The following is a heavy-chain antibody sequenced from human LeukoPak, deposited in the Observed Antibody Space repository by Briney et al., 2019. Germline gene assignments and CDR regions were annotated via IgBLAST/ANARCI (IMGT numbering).Heavy chain of an antibody. CDR2: INHSGST. Sequence: SETLSLTCAVYGGSFSGYYWSWIRQPPGKGLEWIGEINHSGSTNYNPSLKSRVTISVDTSKNQFSLKLSSVTAADTAVYYCARGRRLRLSDYWGQGTLVTVSS. V-gene: IGHV4-34*01. J-gene: IGHJ4*02. D-gene: IGHD5-12*01. CDR3: ARGRRLRLSDY. CDR1: GGSFSGYY.